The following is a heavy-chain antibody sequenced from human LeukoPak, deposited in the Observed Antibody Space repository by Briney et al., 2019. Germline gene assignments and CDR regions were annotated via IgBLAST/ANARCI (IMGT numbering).Heavy chain of an antibody. CDR2: INHNGGT. CDR3: ARVLSDDSTNYISSYYYYMDV. D-gene: IGHD4-11*01. CDR1: GGSFSDYS. J-gene: IGHJ6*03. V-gene: IGHV4-34*01. Sequence: SETLSLTCAVYGGSFSDYSWTWIRQAPGEGLEWIGEINHNGGTNHNPSLVSRVIMSVDTSKNQFSLKLSSVTAADTAVYYCARVLSDDSTNYISSYYYYMDVWGKGTTVTVSS.